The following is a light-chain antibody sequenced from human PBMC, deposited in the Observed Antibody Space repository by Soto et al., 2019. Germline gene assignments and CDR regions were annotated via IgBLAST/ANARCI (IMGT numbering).Light chain of an antibody. CDR2: NAS. J-gene: IGKJ1*01. Sequence: EIVLTQSPATLSLSPGERATLSCRASQSVSKYLAWYQQKPGQAPRLLIYNASNRATGIPLRFSGSGSGTDFTLTISSLEPEDFAVYYCQQRHNWPRTFGHGTKVEI. V-gene: IGKV3-11*01. CDR3: QQRHNWPRT. CDR1: QSVSKY.